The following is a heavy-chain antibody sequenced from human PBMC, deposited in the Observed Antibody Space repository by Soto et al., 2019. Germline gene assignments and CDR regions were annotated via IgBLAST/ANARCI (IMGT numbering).Heavy chain of an antibody. J-gene: IGHJ4*02. D-gene: IGHD3-22*01. CDR2: IRSKAYGGTT. Sequence: GGSLRLSCTASGFTFGDYAMSWVRQAPGKGLEWVGFIRSKAYGGTTEYAASVKGRFTISRDDSKSIAYLQMNSLKTEDTAVYYCTRGDPHDSSGYYYDYWGQGTLVTVSS. CDR3: TRGDPHDSSGYYYDY. V-gene: IGHV3-49*04. CDR1: GFTFGDYA.